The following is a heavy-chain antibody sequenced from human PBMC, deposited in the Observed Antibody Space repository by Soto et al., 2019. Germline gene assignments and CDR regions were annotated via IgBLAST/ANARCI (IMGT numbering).Heavy chain of an antibody. CDR2: INTEGSST. Sequence: EVQLVESGGGLVQPGGSLRLSCADSGFSFSSYWMHWVRQGPGKGLVWVARINTEGSSTNYADSVEGRFTISRDNAKNTLYLQMNSLSAEDTAVYYCARSPGGYYIDWGQGTMVTVSS. D-gene: IGHD2-15*01. J-gene: IGHJ3*01. CDR1: GFSFSSYW. V-gene: IGHV3-74*01. CDR3: ARSPGGYYID.